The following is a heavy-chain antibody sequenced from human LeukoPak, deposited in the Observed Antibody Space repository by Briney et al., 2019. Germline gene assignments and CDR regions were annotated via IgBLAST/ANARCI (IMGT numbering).Heavy chain of an antibody. CDR1: GFTFDDYA. CDR3: ARDQAYDYVWGSYRSDY. CDR2: ISWNSGSI. J-gene: IGHJ4*02. V-gene: IGHV3-9*01. Sequence: GGSLRLSCAASGFTFDDYAMHWVRQAPGKGLEWVSGISWNSGSIGYADSVKGRFTISRDNAKNSLYLQMNSLRAEDTAVYYCARDQAYDYVWGSYRSDYWGQGTLVTVSS. D-gene: IGHD3-16*02.